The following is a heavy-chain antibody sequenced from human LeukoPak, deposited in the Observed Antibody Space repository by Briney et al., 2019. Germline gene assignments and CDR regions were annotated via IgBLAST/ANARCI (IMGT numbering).Heavy chain of an antibody. V-gene: IGHV4-34*01. CDR3: ARGVDSGWPHFDY. D-gene: IGHD6-19*01. Sequence: MSSETLSLTCAVYGGSFSGYYWSWIRQPPGKGLEWIGEINHSGSTNYNPSLKSRVTISVDTSKNQFSLKLSSVTAADTAVYYCARGVDSGWPHFDYWGQGTLVTVSS. CDR1: GGSFSGYY. J-gene: IGHJ4*02. CDR2: INHSGST.